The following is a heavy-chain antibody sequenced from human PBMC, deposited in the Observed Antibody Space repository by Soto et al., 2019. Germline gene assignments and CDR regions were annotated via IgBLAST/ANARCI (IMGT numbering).Heavy chain of an antibody. CDR3: ARDGGYCSTASCYFINHHHYGLDV. J-gene: IGHJ6*02. Sequence: GGSLRLSCEASGFTFSSYSMNWVRQTPGKGLEWVSSISSSGSHIYYADSVKGRFTISRDNAKKSLSLQMNSLRAEDTAVYYCARDGGYCSTASCYFINHHHYGLDVWGQGTTVTVSS. D-gene: IGHD2-2*01. CDR2: ISSSGSHI. V-gene: IGHV3-21*01. CDR1: GFTFSSYS.